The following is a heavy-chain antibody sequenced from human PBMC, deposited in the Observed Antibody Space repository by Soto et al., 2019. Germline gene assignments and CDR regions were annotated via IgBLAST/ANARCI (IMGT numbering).Heavy chain of an antibody. CDR3: ARGHWSGYFFSPQAARYYYYYMDV. CDR2: IFHSGSP. J-gene: IGHJ6*03. V-gene: IGHV4-4*02. D-gene: IGHD3-3*01. CDR1: GGSISSNNW. Sequence: SETLSLTCAVSGGSISSNNWWTWVRQPPGKDLEWIGEIFHSGSPNYDPSLRSRVAMSLDMSKNQFSLELSSVTAADTAVYYCARGHWSGYFFSPQAARYYYYYMDVWGKGTTVTVSS.